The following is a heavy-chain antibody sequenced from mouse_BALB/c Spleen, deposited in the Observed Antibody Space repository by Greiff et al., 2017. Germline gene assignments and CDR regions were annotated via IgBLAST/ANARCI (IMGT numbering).Heavy chain of an antibody. Sequence: QVQLQESGPGLVAPSQSLSITCTVSGFSLTGYGVNWVRQPPGKGLEWLGMIWGDGSTDYNSALKSRLSISKDNSKSQVFLKMNSLQTDDTARYYCARGHYYGSSWFAYWGQGTLVTVSA. V-gene: IGHV2-6-7*01. CDR3: ARGHYYGSSWFAY. D-gene: IGHD1-1*01. J-gene: IGHJ3*01. CDR2: IWGDGST. CDR1: GFSLTGYG.